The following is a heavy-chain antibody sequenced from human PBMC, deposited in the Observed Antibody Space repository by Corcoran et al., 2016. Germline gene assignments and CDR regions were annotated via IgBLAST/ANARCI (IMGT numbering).Heavy chain of an antibody. V-gene: IGHV1-2*02. CDR1: GYTFTGYY. CDR2: INPNRGGT. J-gene: IGHJ4*02. Sequence: QVQLVQSGAEVKKPGASVKVSCKASGYTFTGYYMHWVRQAPGQGIEWMGWINPNRGGTNYAQKFQGRVTMTRDTSISTAYMELSRLRSDDTAVYYCARAELRCFDWLGDYWGQGTLVTVSS. D-gene: IGHD3-9*01. CDR3: ARAELRCFDWLGDY.